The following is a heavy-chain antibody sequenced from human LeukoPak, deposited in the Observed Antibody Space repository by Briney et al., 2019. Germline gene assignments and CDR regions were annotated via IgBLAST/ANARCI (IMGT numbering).Heavy chain of an antibody. J-gene: IGHJ4*02. Sequence: ASVKVPCKASGYTFTSYYMHWVRQAPGQGLEWMGIINPNDDNTTYAQKFQGRVTMTRDMWTSTVYMEVSSLRSEDTAVYYCARDPYGDYWIDYWGQGTLVTVSS. CDR1: GYTFTSYY. V-gene: IGHV1-46*01. CDR3: ARDPYGDYWIDY. D-gene: IGHD4-17*01. CDR2: INPNDDNT.